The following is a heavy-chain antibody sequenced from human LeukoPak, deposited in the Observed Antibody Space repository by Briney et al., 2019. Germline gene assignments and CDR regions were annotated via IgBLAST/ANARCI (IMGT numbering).Heavy chain of an antibody. CDR1: GFTFSNYA. V-gene: IGHV3-23*01. Sequence: PGGSLRLSCAASGFTFSNYALSWVRQAPGKGLEWVSAIPPSGGDTFHADSVKGRFTISRDNSKSTLYLQMNSLRAEDTATYYCAKGTSSSRPYYFDYWGQGTLVAVSS. J-gene: IGHJ4*02. D-gene: IGHD6-6*01. CDR2: IPPSGGDT. CDR3: AKGTSSSRPYYFDY.